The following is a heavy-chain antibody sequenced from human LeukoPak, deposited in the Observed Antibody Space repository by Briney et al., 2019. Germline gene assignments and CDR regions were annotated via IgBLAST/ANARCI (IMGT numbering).Heavy chain of an antibody. CDR3: ARVLWFGHLYNWFDP. CDR2: ISGGGGTG. CDR1: GYTFTDYD. Sequence: ASVKVSCKASGYTFTDYDIHWVRQAPGQRLEWMGWISGGGGTGIYSQNFQDRVTITWDTSATTAYMELNSLRSEDTAVYYCARVLWFGHLYNWFDPWGQGTLVTVSP. J-gene: IGHJ5*02. V-gene: IGHV1-3*01. D-gene: IGHD3-10*01.